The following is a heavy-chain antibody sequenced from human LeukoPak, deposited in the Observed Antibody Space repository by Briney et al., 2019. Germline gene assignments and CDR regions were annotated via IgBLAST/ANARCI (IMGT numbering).Heavy chain of an antibody. CDR3: ARHHDGGPKLRLNF. D-gene: IGHD2-15*01. J-gene: IGHJ4*02. V-gene: IGHV4-59*08. CDR2: FHYSGST. Sequence: PSETLSLTCRVSGASVSNYYWSWIRQSPGKGLEWIGFFHYSGSTNYNPSLNSRVTTSIDTSMNQLSLTLVSVTAADTAVYFCARHHDGGPKLRLNFWGLGVLVTVSS. CDR1: GASVSNYY.